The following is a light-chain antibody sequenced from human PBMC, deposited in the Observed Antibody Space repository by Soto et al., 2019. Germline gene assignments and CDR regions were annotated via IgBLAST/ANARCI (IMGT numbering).Light chain of an antibody. CDR3: QHYNSYSEA. Sequence: DIQMTQSPSTLSGSVGDRVTLTCRASQTISSWLAWYKQKPGKAPKLLSYKASTLKSGVPSRFSGSGSGTEFTLTISSLKPDDFATYYCQHYNSYSEAFGQGTKVDIK. J-gene: IGKJ1*01. CDR2: KAS. V-gene: IGKV1-5*03. CDR1: QTISSW.